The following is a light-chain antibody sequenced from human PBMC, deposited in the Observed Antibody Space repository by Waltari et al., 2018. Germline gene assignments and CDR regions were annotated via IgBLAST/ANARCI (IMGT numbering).Light chain of an antibody. J-gene: IGKJ5*01. V-gene: IGKV1-39*01. CDR3: QQSYSTPIT. Sequence: DIQMTQSPSSLSASVGDRVTITCRASQSISSYLTWYQQKPGKAPKLLLYAASSLQSWVPSRFSGSGSGTDFTLTISSLQPEDFATYYCQQSYSTPITFGQGTRLEIK. CDR1: QSISSY. CDR2: AAS.